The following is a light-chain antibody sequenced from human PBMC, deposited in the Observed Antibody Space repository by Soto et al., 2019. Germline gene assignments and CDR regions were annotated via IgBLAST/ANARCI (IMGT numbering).Light chain of an antibody. CDR2: WAS. V-gene: IGKV4-1*01. Sequence: DIVMTQSPDSLAVSLGERATIDCKSSQSVFYSSTNKNYLAWYQQKAGQPPKLLIYWASIRESGVPDRFSGSGSGTDFTLSISSLQAEXXXXXXXXXXXXTPYTFGQGTKLEIK. CDR3: XXXXXTPYT. CDR1: QSVFYSSTNKNY. J-gene: IGKJ2*01.